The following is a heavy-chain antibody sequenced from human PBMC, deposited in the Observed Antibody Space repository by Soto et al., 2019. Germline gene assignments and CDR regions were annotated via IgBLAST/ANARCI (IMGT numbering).Heavy chain of an antibody. CDR3: ARSGGVPAAPGVSYHGLDV. CDR2: VSSDGTKT. J-gene: IGHJ6*02. CDR1: GFTFSIYA. D-gene: IGHD2-2*01. Sequence: GASLKISCAASGFTFSIYAMHWVRRAPGKGLEWVAVVSSDGTKTYYADSVKGRFTISRDNSKNTLYVQMSSLGIEDTAVYYCARSGGVPAAPGVSYHGLDVWGQGTTVTVSS. V-gene: IGHV3-30*04.